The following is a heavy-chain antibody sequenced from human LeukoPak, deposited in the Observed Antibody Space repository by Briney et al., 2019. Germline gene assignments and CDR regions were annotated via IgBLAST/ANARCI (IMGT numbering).Heavy chain of an antibody. V-gene: IGHV4-39*07. CDR2: IYYSGST. CDR3: ARTDDAFHI. J-gene: IGHJ3*02. Sequence: SETLSLTCTVSGGSISSSSNYWGWIRQPPGKGLEWIGSIYYSGSTYYNPSLKSRVTISVDTSKNQFSLKLSSVTTADTAMYYCARTDDAFHIWGHGTTVTVSS. D-gene: IGHD2-21*02. CDR1: GGSISSSSNY.